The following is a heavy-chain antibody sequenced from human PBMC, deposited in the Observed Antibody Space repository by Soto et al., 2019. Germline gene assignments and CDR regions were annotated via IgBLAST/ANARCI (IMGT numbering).Heavy chain of an antibody. D-gene: IGHD3-16*01. J-gene: IGHJ4*02. Sequence: GGSLRLSCAASGFTFSSYWMHWVRQAPGKGLVWVSHINSAGSSTSYADSVKGRFTISRDNAKNTLYLQMNSLRAEDTATYYCARDLNYAYSDWGQGTLVTVSS. CDR1: GFTFSSYW. CDR3: ARDLNYAYSD. V-gene: IGHV3-74*01. CDR2: INSAGSST.